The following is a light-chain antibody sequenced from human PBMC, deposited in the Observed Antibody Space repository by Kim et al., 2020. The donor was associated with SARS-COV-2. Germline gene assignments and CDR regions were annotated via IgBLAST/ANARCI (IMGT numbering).Light chain of an antibody. J-gene: IGLJ3*02. Sequence: ASVKLTCTLRSGHSTYAIAWHQQQPEKGPRYLMNVNSDGSHNKGDGIPDRYSGSSSGAERYLTISSLQAEDEADYYCQAWATGIRVFGGGTQLTVL. V-gene: IGLV4-69*01. CDR3: QAWATGIRV. CDR2: VNSDGSH. CDR1: SGHSTYA.